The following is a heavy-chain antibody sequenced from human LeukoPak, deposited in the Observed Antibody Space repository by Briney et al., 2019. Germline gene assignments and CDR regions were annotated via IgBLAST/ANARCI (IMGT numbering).Heavy chain of an antibody. J-gene: IGHJ5*02. CDR1: GGSISSSSYY. CDR2: IYYSGST. Sequence: PSETLSLTCTVSGGSISSSSYYWGWIRQPPGKGLEWIGSIYYSGSTYYNPSLKSRVTISVDTSKNQFSLKLSSVTAADTAVYYCARDQGELELHWFDPWGQGTLVTVSS. V-gene: IGHV4-39*07. CDR3: ARDQGELELHWFDP. D-gene: IGHD1-7*01.